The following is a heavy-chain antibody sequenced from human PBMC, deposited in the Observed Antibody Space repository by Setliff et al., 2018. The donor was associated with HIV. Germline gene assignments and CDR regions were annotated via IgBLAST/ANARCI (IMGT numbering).Heavy chain of an antibody. D-gene: IGHD3-10*01. J-gene: IGHJ4*02. Sequence: ASETLSLTCTVSGASVTSDSYYWGWIRQAPGKGLEWIGSIYYGGNTYSNPSLRSRLSISIDTSKNQFSLKLFSATAADTAVYYCATHYGWGSFYNYWGQGMLVTVSS. CDR1: GASVTSDSYY. CDR2: IYYGGNT. V-gene: IGHV4-39*01. CDR3: ATHYGWGSFYNY.